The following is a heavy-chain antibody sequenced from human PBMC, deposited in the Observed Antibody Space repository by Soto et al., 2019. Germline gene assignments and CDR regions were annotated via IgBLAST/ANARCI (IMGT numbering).Heavy chain of an antibody. Sequence: QVQLVESGGGVVQPGRSLRLSCAASGFTFSGYGMHWVRQAPGKSLEWVAITRHDGSNTYYADSVRGRFTISRDNSKKTLYLQMDSLRAEDTAVYYCARDGVGATTFFGYFDYWGQGTLVTVSS. J-gene: IGHJ4*02. CDR1: GFTFSGYG. CDR2: TRHDGSNT. D-gene: IGHD1-26*01. CDR3: ARDGVGATTFFGYFDY. V-gene: IGHV3-33*01.